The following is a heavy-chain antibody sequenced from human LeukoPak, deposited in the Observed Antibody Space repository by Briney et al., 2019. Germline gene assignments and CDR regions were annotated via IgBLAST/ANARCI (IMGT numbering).Heavy chain of an antibody. CDR3: ARDRGGGGSCSSDY. D-gene: IGHD2-15*01. CDR1: GYTFTSYG. J-gene: IGHJ4*02. Sequence: ASVKVSFKASGYTFTSYGITWVRQAPGQGRERMGWMSTYNGNTNYTQSLQGSNTMTTDTFNTTTYMELRSLRSDDTAVYYCARDRGGGGSCSSDYWGQGTLVTVSS. V-gene: IGHV1-18*01. CDR2: MSTYNGNT.